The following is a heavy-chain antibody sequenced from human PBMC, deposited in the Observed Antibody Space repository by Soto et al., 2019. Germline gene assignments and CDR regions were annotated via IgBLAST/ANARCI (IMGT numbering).Heavy chain of an antibody. CDR1: GFTFSSYG. V-gene: IGHV3-30*18. CDR3: AKDLFKRIAAAGTLFDY. D-gene: IGHD6-13*01. J-gene: IGHJ4*02. CDR2: ISYDGSNK. Sequence: GESLKISCAASGFTFSSYGMHWVRQAPGKGLEWVAVISYDGSNKYYADSVKGRFTISRDNSKNTLYLQMNSLRAEDTAVYYCAKDLFKRIAAAGTLFDYWGQGTLVTVSS.